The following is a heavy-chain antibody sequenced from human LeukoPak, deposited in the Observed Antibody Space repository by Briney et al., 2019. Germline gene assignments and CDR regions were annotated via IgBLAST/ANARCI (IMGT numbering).Heavy chain of an antibody. CDR1: GFTFSSYG. CDR2: ISYNGNRK. CDR3: AKELLTSPTAEDAFDI. V-gene: IGHV3-30*18. D-gene: IGHD1-14*01. Sequence: TGRSLRLPCAASGFTFSSYGIHWVPEGPGKGLEWVAVISYNGNRKYYADSVKGRFTISRDNSKNTLYLQMNSLRAEDTAVYYCAKELLTSPTAEDAFDIWGQGTMVTVSS. J-gene: IGHJ3*02.